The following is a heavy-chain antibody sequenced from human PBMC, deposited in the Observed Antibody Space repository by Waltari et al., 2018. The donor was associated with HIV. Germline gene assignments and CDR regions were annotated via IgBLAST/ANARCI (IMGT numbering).Heavy chain of an antibody. Sequence: EVQLVESGGGLVQPGGSLRLSCAASGFTFSSYWMSWVRRAPGKGLEWVANIKQDGSEKYYVDSVKGRFTISRDNAKNSLYLQMNSLRVEDTAVYYCASKPTMVRGANGIVDYWGQGTLVTVSS. CDR2: IKQDGSEK. J-gene: IGHJ4*02. CDR3: ASKPTMVRGANGIVDY. D-gene: IGHD3-10*01. CDR1: GFTFSSYW. V-gene: IGHV3-7*01.